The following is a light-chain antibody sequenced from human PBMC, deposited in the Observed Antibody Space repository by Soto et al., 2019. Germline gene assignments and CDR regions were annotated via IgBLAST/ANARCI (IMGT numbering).Light chain of an antibody. CDR2: AAS. V-gene: IGKV1-39*01. J-gene: IGKJ1*01. CDR1: QTISNY. Sequence: DIQMTQSPSSLSASVGDRVTITCRASQTISNYLNWYQQKPGKAPKVLIYAASSLQSGVPSRFSGSGSGTDLTLTISSLQPEDFATYYCQQSYSTPRTFGQGTKVEFK. CDR3: QQSYSTPRT.